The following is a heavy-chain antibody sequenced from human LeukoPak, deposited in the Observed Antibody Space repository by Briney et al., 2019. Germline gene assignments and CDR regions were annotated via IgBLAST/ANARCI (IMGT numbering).Heavy chain of an antibody. Sequence: GRSLRLSCAASGFTFSSYGMHWVRQAPGKGLEWVPVIWYDGSNKYYADSVKGRFTISRDNSKNTLYLQMNSLRAEDTAVYYCARVEYSSGQDWFDPWGQGTLVTVSS. D-gene: IGHD6-19*01. CDR2: IWYDGSNK. J-gene: IGHJ5*02. CDR1: GFTFSSYG. V-gene: IGHV3-33*01. CDR3: ARVEYSSGQDWFDP.